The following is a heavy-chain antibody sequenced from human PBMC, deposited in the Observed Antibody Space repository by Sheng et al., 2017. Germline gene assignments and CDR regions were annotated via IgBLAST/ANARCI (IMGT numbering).Heavy chain of an antibody. V-gene: IGHV3-30*18. CDR3: AKEGQGVGVERRLSYYYGMDV. CDR1: GFTFSSYG. CDR2: ISYDGSNK. J-gene: IGHJ6*02. D-gene: IGHD1-1*01. Sequence: QVQLVESGGGVVQPGRSLRLSCAASGFTFSSYGMHWVRQAPGKGLEWVAVISYDGSNKYYADSVKGRFTISRDNSKNTLYLQMNSLRAEDTAVYYCAKEGQGVGVERRLSYYYGMDVWGQGTTVTVSS.